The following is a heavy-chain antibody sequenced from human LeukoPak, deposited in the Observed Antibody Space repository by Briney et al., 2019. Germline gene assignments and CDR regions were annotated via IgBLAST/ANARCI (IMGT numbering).Heavy chain of an antibody. J-gene: IGHJ4*02. V-gene: IGHV4-4*02. CDR1: GDSINSLDL. CDR3: ARERYYDSSGYLIDY. Sequence: SETLSLTCTVSGDSINSLDLWSWVRQPPGKGLEWIGEMYLSGTTHSNPSVKSRVTISIDKSKNQFFLNLSSVTAADTAVYYCARERYYDSSGYLIDYWGQGTLVTVSS. D-gene: IGHD3-22*01. CDR2: MYLSGTT.